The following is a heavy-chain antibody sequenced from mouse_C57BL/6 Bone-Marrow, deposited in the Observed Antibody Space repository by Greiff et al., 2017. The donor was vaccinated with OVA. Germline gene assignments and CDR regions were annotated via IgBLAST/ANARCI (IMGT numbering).Heavy chain of an antibody. CDR2: ISGGGGNT. CDR1: GFTFCSYT. D-gene: IGHD1-1*02. J-gene: IGHJ2*01. V-gene: IGHV5-9*01. CDR3: ARRARSPLWCFDY. Sequence: EVKVVESGGGLVQPGGSLKLSCAASGFTFCSYTMSWVGQTPETRLEWVATISGGGGNTYYTDSVKGRFPISRYNAKYTLYLQMSSLRSEDTALYYCARRARSPLWCFDYWGQGTTLTVSS.